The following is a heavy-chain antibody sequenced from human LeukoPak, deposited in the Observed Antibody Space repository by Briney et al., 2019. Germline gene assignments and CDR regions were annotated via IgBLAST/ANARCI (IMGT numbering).Heavy chain of an antibody. CDR3: VKGPHYYDTSGDDYYFDC. J-gene: IGHJ4*02. D-gene: IGHD3-22*01. CDR1: GFTFDEHA. Sequence: GGSLRLSCAASGFTFDEHAMHWVRQAPGKGLEWVSLITWDGGSAYYADSVKGRFTISRDNSKNSLFLQMNSLRAEDTALYYCVKGPHYYDTSGDDYYFDCWGQGTLVTVSS. CDR2: ITWDGGSA. V-gene: IGHV3-43D*03.